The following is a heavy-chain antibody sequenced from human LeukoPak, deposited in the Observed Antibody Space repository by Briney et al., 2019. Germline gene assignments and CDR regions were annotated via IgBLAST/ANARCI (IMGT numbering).Heavy chain of an antibody. V-gene: IGHV3-23*01. Sequence: GGSLRLSCAASGFTFSSYALSWVRQAPGKGLEWVSAMSGSDVSTYCADSVKGRFTISRDNSKNTLYLQMNSLRAEDTAVYYCARAADYYGSGSYFPLDYWGQGTLVTVSS. CDR3: ARAADYYGSGSYFPLDY. CDR2: MSGSDVST. J-gene: IGHJ4*02. CDR1: GFTFSSYA. D-gene: IGHD3-10*01.